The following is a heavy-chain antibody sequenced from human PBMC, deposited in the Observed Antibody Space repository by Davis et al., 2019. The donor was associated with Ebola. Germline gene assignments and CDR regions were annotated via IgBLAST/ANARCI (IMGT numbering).Heavy chain of an antibody. CDR1: GFTFDDYA. D-gene: IGHD6-19*01. V-gene: IGHV3-9*01. CDR2: ISWNSGSI. Sequence: GGSLRLSCAASGFTFDDYAMHWVRQAPGKGLEWVSGISWNSGSIGYADSVKGRFTISRDNAKNSLYLQMNSLRAEDTALYYCARVAVAGLFGGWGQGTLVTVSS. J-gene: IGHJ4*02. CDR3: ARVAVAGLFGG.